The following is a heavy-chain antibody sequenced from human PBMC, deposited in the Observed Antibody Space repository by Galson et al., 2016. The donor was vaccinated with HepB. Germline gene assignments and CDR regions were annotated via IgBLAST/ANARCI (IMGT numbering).Heavy chain of an antibody. CDR3: ARQGDDYGLAY. Sequence: QSGAEVKKPGESLKISCEGSGYIFNSYWIGWVRQMPGKGLEWMGIIFPRDFETRYSPSFQGRVTISADMSLSTAYLQWNSLKASDTAIYYCARQGDDYGLAYWGQGALVTVSS. CDR1: GYIFNSYW. D-gene: IGHD4-17*01. V-gene: IGHV5-51*01. CDR2: IFPRDFET. J-gene: IGHJ4*02.